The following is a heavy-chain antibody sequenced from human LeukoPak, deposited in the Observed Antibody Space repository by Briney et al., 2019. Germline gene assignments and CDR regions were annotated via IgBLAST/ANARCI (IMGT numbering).Heavy chain of an antibody. Sequence: GGSLRLSCTASGFTFGDYAMSWFRQAPGKGLEWVGFIRSKAYGGTTEYAASVKGRFTISRDDSKSIAYLQMNSLKTEDTAVYYCTRDPTLDIVVVVAATQRSDAFDIWGQGTMVTVSS. V-gene: IGHV3-49*03. CDR1: GFTFGDYA. CDR2: IRSKAYGGTT. J-gene: IGHJ3*02. D-gene: IGHD2-15*01. CDR3: TRDPTLDIVVVVAATQRSDAFDI.